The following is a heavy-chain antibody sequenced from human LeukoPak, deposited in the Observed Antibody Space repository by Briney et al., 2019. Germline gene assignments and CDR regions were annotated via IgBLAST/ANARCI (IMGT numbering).Heavy chain of an antibody. J-gene: IGHJ4*02. Sequence: PGGSLRLSCSASGFTFTNYWMTWVRQAPGKGLEWVANINQDGSEKYYGDSVKGRFTISRDNAKNSLYLQMNSLRAEDTAVFYCARDPGIPMERSDYWGQGTLVTVSS. V-gene: IGHV3-7*01. CDR3: ARDPGIPMERSDY. D-gene: IGHD1-1*01. CDR2: INQDGSEK. CDR1: GFTFTNYW.